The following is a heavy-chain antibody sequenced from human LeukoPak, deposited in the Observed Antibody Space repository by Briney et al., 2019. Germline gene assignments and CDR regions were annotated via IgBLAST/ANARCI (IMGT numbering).Heavy chain of an antibody. V-gene: IGHV3-49*04. J-gene: IGHJ4*02. D-gene: IGHD6-6*01. CDR3: TRGGVWDVTEY. CDR1: GFTFGDYA. CDR2: MRSKAYGGTT. Sequence: GGSLRLSCAASGFTFGDYALSWVRQAPGKGLEWVGFMRSKAYGGTTEYAAGVTGRFTISRDDSKSIAYLQMNSLKTEDTAVYYCTRGGVWDVTEYWGQGTPVTVSS.